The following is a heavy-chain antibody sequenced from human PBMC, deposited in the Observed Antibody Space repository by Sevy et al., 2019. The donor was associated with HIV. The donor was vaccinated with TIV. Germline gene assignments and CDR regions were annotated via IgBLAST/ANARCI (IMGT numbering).Heavy chain of an antibody. CDR3: ARDLPTYKTIVVVPAATWFDP. Sequence: ASVKVSCKASGYTFTGYYMHWVRQAPGQGLEWMGWINPNSGGTNYAQKFQGRVTMTRDTSISTAYMELGRLRSDDTAVYYCARDLPTYKTIVVVPAATWFDPWGQGTLVTVSS. CDR1: GYTFTGYY. CDR2: INPNSGGT. J-gene: IGHJ5*02. V-gene: IGHV1-2*02. D-gene: IGHD2-2*01.